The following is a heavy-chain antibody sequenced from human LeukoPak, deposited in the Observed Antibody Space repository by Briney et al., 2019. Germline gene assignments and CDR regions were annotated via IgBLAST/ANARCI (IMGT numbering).Heavy chain of an antibody. CDR2: IYYSGST. CDR3: ARLAAAGTLAFDI. D-gene: IGHD6-13*01. V-gene: IGHV4-59*01. CDR1: GGSISSYY. Sequence: SETLSLTCTVSGGSISSYYWSWIRQPPGKGLEWIGYIYYSGSTNYNPSLKSRVTISVDTSKNQFSLKLSSVTAADTAVYYCARLAAAGTLAFDIWGQGTMVTVSS. J-gene: IGHJ3*02.